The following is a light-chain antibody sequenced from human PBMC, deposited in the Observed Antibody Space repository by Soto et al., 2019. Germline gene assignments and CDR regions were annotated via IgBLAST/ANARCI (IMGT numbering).Light chain of an antibody. J-gene: IGKJ5*01. V-gene: IGKV3D-20*02. CDR1: QSVSSSY. CDR2: GAS. Sequence: EIVLRQSPGTLSLSPGERATLSCRASQSVSSSYVAWYQQKPRQAPRLLIFGASSRATGITDRFSGSGSGTDFTLTISRLEPEDFAVYYCQQRSNWPGTFGQGTRLEI. CDR3: QQRSNWPGT.